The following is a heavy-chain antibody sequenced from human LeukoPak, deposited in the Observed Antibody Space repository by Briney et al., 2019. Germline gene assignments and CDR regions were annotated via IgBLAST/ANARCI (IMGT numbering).Heavy chain of an antibody. CDR2: IYYSGKT. CDR3: ARLTYCGGTYYFDS. V-gene: IGHV4-59*01. CDR1: GGSFSTYY. Sequence: SETLSLTCTVSGGSFSTYYWSWIPQPPGKGLEWIGHIYYSGKTNYNPSLRSRVTMSIDTSNNQFSLKLSSVTAADTAVYYCARLTYCGGTYYFDSWGQGTLVTVSS. J-gene: IGHJ4*02. D-gene: IGHD4-23*01.